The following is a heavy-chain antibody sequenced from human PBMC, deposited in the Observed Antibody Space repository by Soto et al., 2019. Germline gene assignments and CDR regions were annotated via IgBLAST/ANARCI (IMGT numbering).Heavy chain of an antibody. CDR1: GDSISRYY. V-gene: IGHV4-59*01. D-gene: IGHD1-20*01. CDR2: IYYSGIT. CDR3: ARYKSNYYYGMDV. J-gene: IGHJ6*02. Sequence: XXTLSLACTVSGDSISRYYSSWIPQPPGKGLEWIGYIYYSGITNYNPSLKSRVTISVDTSKNQFSLKLSSVTAADTAVYYCARYKSNYYYGMDVWGQGTTVTVSS.